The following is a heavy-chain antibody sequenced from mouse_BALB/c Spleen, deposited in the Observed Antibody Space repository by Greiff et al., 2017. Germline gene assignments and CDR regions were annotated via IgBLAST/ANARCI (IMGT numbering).Heavy chain of an antibody. CDR2: ISSGGSYT. V-gene: IGHV5-9-3*01. CDR1: GFTFSSYA. D-gene: IGHD2-12*01. Sequence: EVNVVESGGGLVKPGGSLKLSCAASGFTFSSYAMSWVRQTPEKRLEWVATISSGGSYTYYPDSVKGRFTISRDNAKNTLYLQMSSLRSEDTAMYYCAILYEGNAMDYWGQGTSVTVSS. CDR3: AILYEGNAMDY. J-gene: IGHJ4*01.